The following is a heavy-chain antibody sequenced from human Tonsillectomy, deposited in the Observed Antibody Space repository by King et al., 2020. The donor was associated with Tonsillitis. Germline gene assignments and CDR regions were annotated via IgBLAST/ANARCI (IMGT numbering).Heavy chain of an antibody. D-gene: IGHD1-26*01. CDR2: MYYGGTF. Sequence: QLQESGPGVVKPSETLSLTCTVSGGSISSSDHYWAWIRQPPGKGLEWIGYMYYGGTFFYNPSLKSRNTISGGTSENRFSLKLSSVTAADTAVYFCARYVSGRFDYWGQGALVTVSS. J-gene: IGHJ4*02. V-gene: IGHV4-39*01. CDR1: GGSISSSDHY. CDR3: ARYVSGRFDY.